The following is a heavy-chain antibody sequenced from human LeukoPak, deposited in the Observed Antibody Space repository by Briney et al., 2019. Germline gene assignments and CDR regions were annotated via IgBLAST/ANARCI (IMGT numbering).Heavy chain of an antibody. Sequence: GESLKISCKGSGYSFTSYWIGWVRQMPGKGLEWMGIIYPGDSDTRYSPFFQGQVTTSADKSISTAYLQWSSLKASDTAMYYCARITRVNYYDSSGYYYSHFDAFDIWGQGTMVTVSS. D-gene: IGHD3-22*01. V-gene: IGHV5-51*01. CDR3: ARITRVNYYDSSGYYYSHFDAFDI. CDR2: IYPGDSDT. CDR1: GYSFTSYW. J-gene: IGHJ3*02.